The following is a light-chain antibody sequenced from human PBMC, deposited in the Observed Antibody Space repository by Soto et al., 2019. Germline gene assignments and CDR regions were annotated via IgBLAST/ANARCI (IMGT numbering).Light chain of an antibody. CDR2: KAS. J-gene: IGKJ1*01. V-gene: IGKV1-5*03. Sequence: DIQMTQSPSTLSGSVGDRVTITCRASQTISSWLAWYPQKPGKAPKLLIYKASTLKNGVPSRFSGRGSGTEFGLTISSLQPDDFATYYGQHYNSYSEAFCKGTKVDLK. CDR1: QTISSW. CDR3: QHYNSYSEA.